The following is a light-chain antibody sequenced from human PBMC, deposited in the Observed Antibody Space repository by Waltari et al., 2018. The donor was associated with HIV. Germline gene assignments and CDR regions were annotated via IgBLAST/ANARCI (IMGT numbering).Light chain of an antibody. CDR3: QQYDNWPPYT. J-gene: IGKJ2*01. V-gene: IGKV3-15*01. Sequence: EIVMTQSPATLSVSPGERATLSCRASQSVRSNLAWYQQKPGQAPRLLIYGASTRATGIPARFSGSGSGTEFTRTISSLQSEDFAVYYCQQYDNWPPYTFGQGTKLEIK. CDR1: QSVRSN. CDR2: GAS.